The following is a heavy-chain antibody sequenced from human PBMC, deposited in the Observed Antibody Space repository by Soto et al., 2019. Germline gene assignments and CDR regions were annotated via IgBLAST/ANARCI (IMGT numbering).Heavy chain of an antibody. CDR3: AMSPVWYAIDN. CDR2: VYDTGST. V-gene: IGHV4-4*02. CDR1: GASISNKKW. D-gene: IGHD6-13*01. J-gene: IGHJ4*02. Sequence: QRQLQESGPGLVKPSGTLSLTCAVSGASISNKKWWSWVRQPPGKGLEWIAEVYDTGSTNYNRSLRSRVTLSVDKSKNQFSLKLNSVTAADTAVYYCAMSPVWYAIDNWGQGTLVTVSS.